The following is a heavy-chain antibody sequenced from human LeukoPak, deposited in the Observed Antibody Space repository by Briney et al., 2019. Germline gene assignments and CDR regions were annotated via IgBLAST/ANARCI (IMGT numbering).Heavy chain of an antibody. J-gene: IGHJ4*02. Sequence: GESLKISCKGSGYSFTSYWISWVRQMPGKGLEWMGIINPGDSDTRYSPSFQGQVTISADKSIYTAYLQWSSLKASDTAMYYCARHPITRYYDSSGDSAAGPDYWGQGTLVTVSS. CDR3: ARHPITRYYDSSGDSAAGPDY. D-gene: IGHD3-22*01. CDR2: INPGDSDT. CDR1: GYSFTSYW. V-gene: IGHV5-51*01.